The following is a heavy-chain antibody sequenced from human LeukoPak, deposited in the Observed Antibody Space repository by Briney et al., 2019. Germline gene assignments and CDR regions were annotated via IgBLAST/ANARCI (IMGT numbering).Heavy chain of an antibody. V-gene: IGHV3-30-3*01. CDR2: ISYDGSIK. CDR3: ASIFWGYCSSTSCYVDY. Sequence: GGSLRLSCAASGFTFSSYAMHWVRQAPGEGLEWVAVISYDGSIKHYTDSVKGRFTISRDNSKNTLYLQMSSLRPEDTAVYYCASIFWGYCSSTSCYVDYWGQGTLVTVSS. CDR1: GFTFSSYA. J-gene: IGHJ4*02. D-gene: IGHD2-2*01.